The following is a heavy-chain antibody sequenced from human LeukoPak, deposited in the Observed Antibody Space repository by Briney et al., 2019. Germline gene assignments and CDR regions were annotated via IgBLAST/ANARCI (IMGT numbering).Heavy chain of an antibody. V-gene: IGHV3-30*04. J-gene: IGHJ6*02. CDR3: ARDTSIAAAGVYYYYGMDV. Sequence: GGSLRLSCAASGFTFINFAMHWVRQAPGKGLEWVAVISFDGRNIFYADSVKGRFTISRDNSKNTLYLQMNSLRAEDTAVYYCARDTSIAAAGVYYYYGMDVWGQGTTVTVSS. D-gene: IGHD6-13*01. CDR2: ISFDGRNI. CDR1: GFTFINFA.